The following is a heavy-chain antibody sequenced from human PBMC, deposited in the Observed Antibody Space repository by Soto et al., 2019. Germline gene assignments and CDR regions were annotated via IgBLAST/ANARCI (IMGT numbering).Heavy chain of an antibody. CDR2: IAYDGTNK. V-gene: IGHV3-30*18. Sequence: PGGSLRPSCAPSGFTFNTYGMHWVRQAPGEGLEWVAVIAYDGTNKYYRDSVKGRFTVSRDNSKNTLYLLMNSLRPEDTAVYYCAKVSDRHYAMDVWGQGTTVTVS. CDR1: GFTFNTYG. CDR3: AKVSDRHYAMDV. J-gene: IGHJ6*02.